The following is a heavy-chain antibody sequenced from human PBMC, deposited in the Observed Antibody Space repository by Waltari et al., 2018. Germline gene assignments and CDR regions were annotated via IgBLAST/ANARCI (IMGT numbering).Heavy chain of an antibody. CDR3: ARLDYYGSGSYAAFDI. CDR1: GGSFSGYY. Sequence: QVQLQQWGAGLLKPSETLSLTCAVYGGSFSGYYWSWIRQPPGKGLEWIGEINLSGSTNYNPSLKSRVTISVDTSKNQFALKLSSVTAADTAVYYCARLDYYGSGSYAAFDIWGQGTMVTVSS. D-gene: IGHD3-10*01. CDR2: INLSGST. J-gene: IGHJ3*02. V-gene: IGHV4-34*01.